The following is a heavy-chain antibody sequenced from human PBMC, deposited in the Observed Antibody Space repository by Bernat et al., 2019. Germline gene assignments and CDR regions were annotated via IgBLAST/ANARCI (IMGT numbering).Heavy chain of an antibody. CDR3: AKHVGNPSGPFDI. CDR2: ISYDGSNK. CDR1: GFTFSSYA. J-gene: IGHJ3*02. D-gene: IGHD7-27*01. Sequence: QVQLVESGGGVVQPGRSLRLSCAASGFTFSSYAMHWVRQAPGKGLEWVAVISYDGSNKYYADSVKGRFTISRDNSMNTVYLQMNSLRAEDTAVYYCAKHVGNPSGPFDIWGQGTMVTVSS. V-gene: IGHV3-30-3*02.